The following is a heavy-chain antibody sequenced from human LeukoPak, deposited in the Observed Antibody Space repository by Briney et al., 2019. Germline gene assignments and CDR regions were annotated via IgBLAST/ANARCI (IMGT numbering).Heavy chain of an antibody. CDR1: GFTFSSYS. V-gene: IGHV3-21*01. D-gene: IGHD1-20*01. CDR2: ISSSSSYI. Sequence: GGSLRLSCAASGFTFSSYSMNWVRQAPGKGLEWVSSISSSSSYIYYADSVKGRFAISRDNAKNSLYLQMNSLRAEDTAVYYCARWGDITGTTADAFDIWGQGTMVTVSP. CDR3: ARWGDITGTTADAFDI. J-gene: IGHJ3*02.